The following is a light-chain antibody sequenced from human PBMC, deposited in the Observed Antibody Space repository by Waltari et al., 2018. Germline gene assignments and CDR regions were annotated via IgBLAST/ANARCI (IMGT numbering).Light chain of an antibody. CDR2: DVS. J-gene: IGLJ3*02. CDR3: CSYGGSWV. V-gene: IGLV2-11*01. Sequence: QSALTQPRSVSGSPGQSVTISCTGTSSDVGGYNYVSWYQQHPGKAPKLMIYDVSKRPSGVPDRFSGSQSGNTASLTISGLQAGDEADYYGCSYGGSWVFGGGTKLTVL. CDR1: SSDVGGYNY.